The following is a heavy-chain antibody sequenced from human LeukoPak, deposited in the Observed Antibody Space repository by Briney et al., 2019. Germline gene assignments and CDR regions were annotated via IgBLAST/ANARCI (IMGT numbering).Heavy chain of an antibody. Sequence: GGSLRLSCAASGFTFSRYWMDWVRRAPGKGLVWVSRINSDGSSTSYADSVKGRFTISRDNAKNTLYLQMNSLRGEDTAVYYCARPYGDYVGWGQGTLVTVSS. CDR2: INSDGSST. J-gene: IGHJ4*02. CDR3: ARPYGDYVG. V-gene: IGHV3-74*01. CDR1: GFTFSRYW. D-gene: IGHD4-17*01.